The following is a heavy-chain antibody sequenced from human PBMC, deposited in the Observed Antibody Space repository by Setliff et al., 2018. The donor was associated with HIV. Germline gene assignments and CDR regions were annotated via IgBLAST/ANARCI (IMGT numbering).Heavy chain of an antibody. CDR3: AWGTQRPIDS. CDR2: MNPNSGNT. J-gene: IGHJ4*02. V-gene: IGHV1-8*01. CDR1: GYTFTSYG. D-gene: IGHD3-16*01. Sequence: GASVKVSCKASGYTFTSYGISWVRQATGQGLEWMGWMNPNSGNTAYAQKFQGRVTMPRNTSISTAYMELSSLRSEDTAMYYCAWGTQRPIDSWGQGTLVTVSS.